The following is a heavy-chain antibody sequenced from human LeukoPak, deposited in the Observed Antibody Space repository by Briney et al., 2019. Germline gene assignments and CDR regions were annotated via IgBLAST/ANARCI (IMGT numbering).Heavy chain of an antibody. Sequence: GGSLRLSCTASGFTFGDYAMSWVRQAPGKGLEWVANIKQDGSEKYYVDSVKGRFTISRDNARNSLYLQMNSLRAEDTAVYYCARDDCSSISCYHNWFDPWGQGTLVTVSS. V-gene: IGHV3-7*01. J-gene: IGHJ5*02. D-gene: IGHD2-2*01. CDR2: IKQDGSEK. CDR3: ARDDCSSISCYHNWFDP. CDR1: GFTFGDYA.